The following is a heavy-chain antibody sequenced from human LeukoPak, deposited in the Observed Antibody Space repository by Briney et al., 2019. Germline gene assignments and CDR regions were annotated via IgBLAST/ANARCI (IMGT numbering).Heavy chain of an antibody. Sequence: SETLSLTCTVSGGSISSYYWSWIRQPPGKGLEWIGYIYYSGSTDYNPSLKSRVTISVDTSRNQFSLRLSSVTAADTAVYYCASLRKRGGAFDLWGQGTVVTVSS. CDR2: IYYSGST. J-gene: IGHJ3*01. CDR3: ASLRKRGGAFDL. V-gene: IGHV4-59*01. CDR1: GGSISSYY.